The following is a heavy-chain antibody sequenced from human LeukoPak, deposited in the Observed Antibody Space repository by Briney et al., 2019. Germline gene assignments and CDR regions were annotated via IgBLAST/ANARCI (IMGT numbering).Heavy chain of an antibody. D-gene: IGHD3-22*01. CDR2: ISGSGTST. Sequence: GGSLRLSCAASGFTFRSYAMSWVRQAPGKGLEWVLAISGSGTSTYYADSVKGRFTISRDNSKNTLYLQMNSLRAEDAAVYYCEGTYYYDSSDDYWGQGTLVTVSS. J-gene: IGHJ4*02. V-gene: IGHV3-23*01. CDR3: EGTYYYDSSDDY. CDR1: GFTFRSYA.